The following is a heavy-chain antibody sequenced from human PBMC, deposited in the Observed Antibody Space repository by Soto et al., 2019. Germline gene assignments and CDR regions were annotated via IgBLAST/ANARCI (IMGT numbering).Heavy chain of an antibody. CDR3: ARQHYYDSSGYYTWN. Sequence: SETLSLTRTVSGGSMSSSTYYWDWIRQPPGKGLEWIATVHYSGSTYYTPSLKSRVTISADTSKNQFSLRLNSVTAADTAVYYCARQHYYDSSGYYTWNWGQGTLVTVSS. CDR1: GGSMSSSTYY. CDR2: VHYSGST. J-gene: IGHJ4*02. V-gene: IGHV4-39*01. D-gene: IGHD3-22*01.